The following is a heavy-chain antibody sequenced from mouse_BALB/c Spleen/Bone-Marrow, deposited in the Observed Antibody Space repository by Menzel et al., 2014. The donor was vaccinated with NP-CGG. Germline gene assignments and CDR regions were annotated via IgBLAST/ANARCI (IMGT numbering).Heavy chain of an antibody. J-gene: IGHJ2*01. Sequence: EVQGVESGGGLVQPGGSLKLSCAASGFDFSRYWMSWVRQAPGKGLEWIGEINPDSSTINYTQSLKDKSVISRDNAKNTLYLQMSKMRSEDTALYYCARQGYYGYSDYWGQGTTLTVSS. CDR3: ARQGYYGYSDY. V-gene: IGHV4-1*02. CDR1: GFDFSRYW. D-gene: IGHD1-2*01. CDR2: INPDSSTI.